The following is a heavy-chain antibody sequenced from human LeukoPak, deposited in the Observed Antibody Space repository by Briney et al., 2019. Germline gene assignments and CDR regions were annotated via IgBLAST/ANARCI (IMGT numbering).Heavy chain of an antibody. D-gene: IGHD5-18*01. V-gene: IGHV3-33*01. J-gene: IGHJ4*02. CDR1: GLIFSRFA. CDR2: VWYDGSNE. Sequence: GGSLRLSWALSGLIFSRFAMLWVRHAPGRGRVGVAIVWYDGSNENYVDSVKGRFTISRDNAKNTLYLQMNSLGAEDTAVYFCARVDTAMGSLDYWGQGILVTVSS. CDR3: ARVDTAMGSLDY.